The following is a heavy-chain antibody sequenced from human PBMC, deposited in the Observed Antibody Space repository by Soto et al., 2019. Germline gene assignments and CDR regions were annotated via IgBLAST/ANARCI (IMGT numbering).Heavy chain of an antibody. CDR2: IIPIFGTA. J-gene: IGHJ4*02. D-gene: IGHD2-15*01. CDR1: GGTFSSYA. Sequence: SVKVSCTASGGTFSSYAISWVRQAPGQGLEWMGGIIPIFGTANYAQKFQGRVTITADESTSTAYMELSSLRSEDTAVYYCADSRASGGSFDYWGQGTLVTVSS. CDR3: ADSRASGGSFDY. V-gene: IGHV1-69*01.